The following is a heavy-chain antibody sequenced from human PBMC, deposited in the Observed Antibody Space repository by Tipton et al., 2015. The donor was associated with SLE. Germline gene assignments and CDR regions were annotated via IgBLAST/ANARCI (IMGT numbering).Heavy chain of an antibody. D-gene: IGHD2-21*02. J-gene: IGHJ4*02. CDR3: ARATTALAPFDY. Sequence: TLSLTCSVSGDSISSGGYFWNWIRQYPGKGLEWIGYIYYSGNTYYNPSLRSRITISIDTSKNQFSLKLTSVTAADTALYYCARATTALAPFDYWGQGTLATVSP. CDR1: GDSISSGGYF. CDR2: IYYSGNT. V-gene: IGHV4-31*03.